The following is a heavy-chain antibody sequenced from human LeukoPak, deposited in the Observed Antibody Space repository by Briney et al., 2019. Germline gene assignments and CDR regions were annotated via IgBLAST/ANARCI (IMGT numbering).Heavy chain of an antibody. V-gene: IGHV3-48*03. CDR3: ARALKSRNTVVTTFDF. CDR1: GFSFSDSE. D-gene: IGHD2-21*02. J-gene: IGHJ4*02. CDR2: ISDTGNTK. Sequence: PGGSLRLSCTASGFSFSDSEMNWVRQAPGKGLEWVSFISDTGNTKFYADSVKGRFTISRDNAKRSLYLQMNSLRAEDTALYYCARALKSRNTVVTTFDFWGQGTLVAVSS.